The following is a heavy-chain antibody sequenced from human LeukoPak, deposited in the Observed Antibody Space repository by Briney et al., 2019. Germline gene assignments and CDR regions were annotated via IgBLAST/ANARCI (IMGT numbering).Heavy chain of an antibody. J-gene: IGHJ4*02. CDR1: GFTFSSYE. CDR2: ISSVGSSK. CDR3: AREPSSSSSSSFDY. Sequence: PGGSLRLSRAASGFTFSSYEMNWVRQAPGKGLEWVSYISSVGSSKYYADSVKGRFTISRDNAKNSLYLQMNSLRAEDTAVYYCAREPSSSSSSSFDYWGQGTLVTVSS. V-gene: IGHV3-48*03. D-gene: IGHD6-6*01.